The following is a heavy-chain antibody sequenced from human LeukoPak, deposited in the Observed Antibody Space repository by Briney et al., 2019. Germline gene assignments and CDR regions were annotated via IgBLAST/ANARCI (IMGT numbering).Heavy chain of an antibody. J-gene: IGHJ4*02. D-gene: IGHD4-17*01. CDR2: IYYSRST. Sequence: SETLSLTCTVSGGSIRNYYWRWMRQPPGKGREGIGYIYYSRSTNYNPSLKSRVTISVDTSKNQFSLKLNSVTAADTAVYYCARAPNYGDPIDYWGQGTLVTVSS. CDR3: ARAPNYGDPIDY. CDR1: GGSIRNYY. V-gene: IGHV4-59*01.